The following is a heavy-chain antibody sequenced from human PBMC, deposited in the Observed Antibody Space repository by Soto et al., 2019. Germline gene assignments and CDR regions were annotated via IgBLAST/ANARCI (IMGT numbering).Heavy chain of an antibody. Sequence: VQLLESGGGLVQPGGSLRLSCTASGLTFSNYAMTWVRQAPGKGLEWVSSISGDGGSTYYADSVKGRFTISRENSKNTLYLQMNSLRAEDTAVYYCAKDGGYGGGTLDSWGQGTLLTVSS. CDR3: AKDGGYGGGTLDS. CDR2: ISGDGGST. V-gene: IGHV3-23*01. D-gene: IGHD2-15*01. CDR1: GLTFSNYA. J-gene: IGHJ4*02.